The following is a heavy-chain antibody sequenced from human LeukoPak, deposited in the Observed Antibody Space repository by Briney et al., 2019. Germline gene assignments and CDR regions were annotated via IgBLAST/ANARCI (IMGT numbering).Heavy chain of an antibody. CDR3: AKDGGSRDFDY. V-gene: IGHV3-23*01. Sequence: GGSLRLSCEASGFTFSAYAMTWVRQAPGKGLEWVSSIGSDNKPHYSESVKGRFAISRDNSKNTLYLQMNSLRAEDTAVYYCAKDGGSRDFDYWGQGILVTVSS. CDR2: IGSDNKP. D-gene: IGHD4-23*01. CDR1: GFTFSAYA. J-gene: IGHJ4*02.